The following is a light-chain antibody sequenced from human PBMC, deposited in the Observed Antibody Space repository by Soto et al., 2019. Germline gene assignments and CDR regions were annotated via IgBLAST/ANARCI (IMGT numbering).Light chain of an antibody. J-gene: IGKJ2*01. CDR3: QQYNSYPYP. V-gene: IGKV1-5*01. CDR2: DAS. CDR1: QSISSW. Sequence: DIQMTQSPSTLSASVGDRVTITCRASQSISSWLAWYQQKPGKAPKLLIYDASSLESGVPSRFSGSGSGTEFPLTLSRPQPDYFATYYCQQYNSYPYPFGQGTKLEIK.